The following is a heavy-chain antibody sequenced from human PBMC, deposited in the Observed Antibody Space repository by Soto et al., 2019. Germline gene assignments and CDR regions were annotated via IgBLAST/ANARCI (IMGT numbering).Heavy chain of an antibody. V-gene: IGHV1-2*04. Sequence: ASVKVSCKASGYTFTGYYMHWVRQAPGQGLEWMGWINPNSGGTNYAQKFQGWVTMTRDTSISTAYMELSRLRSDDTAVYYCARDILTDGGAFAIWGQGTMVTVSS. CDR1: GYTFTGYY. CDR3: ARDILTDGGAFAI. J-gene: IGHJ3*02. CDR2: INPNSGGT. D-gene: IGHD3-9*01.